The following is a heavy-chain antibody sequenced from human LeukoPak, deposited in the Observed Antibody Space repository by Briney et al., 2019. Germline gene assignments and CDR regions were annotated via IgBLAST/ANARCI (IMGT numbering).Heavy chain of an antibody. V-gene: IGHV3-21*01. CDR2: ISRSTSYI. CDR3: ARDLASPGIVGATPDY. D-gene: IGHD1-26*01. Sequence: PGGSLRLSCAVSGLTFSGYSMNCVRQTPGKGLEWVSAISRSTSYIYYADSVKARFTISRDNAKNSLYLQMNSLRAEDTAVYYCARDLASPGIVGATPDYWGQGTLVTVSS. CDR1: GLTFSGYS. J-gene: IGHJ4*02.